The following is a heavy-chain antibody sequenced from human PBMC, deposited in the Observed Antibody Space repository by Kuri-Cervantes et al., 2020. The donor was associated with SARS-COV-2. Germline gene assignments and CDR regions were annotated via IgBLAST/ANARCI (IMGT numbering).Heavy chain of an antibody. CDR1: GFTFSAYA. CDR2: ISDSGINT. D-gene: IGHD4-23*01. J-gene: IGHJ4*02. CDR3: AKARPSGGY. V-gene: IGHV3-23*01. Sequence: LSLTCAASGFTFSAYAMSWVRQAPGRGLEWVSGISDSGINTYYPDSVRGRFTISRDNSKNMLYLQMHSLRVEDTAVYYCAKARPSGGYWDQGTLVTVSS.